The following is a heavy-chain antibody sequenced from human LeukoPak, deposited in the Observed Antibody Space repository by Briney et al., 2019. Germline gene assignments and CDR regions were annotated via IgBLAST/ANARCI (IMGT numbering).Heavy chain of an antibody. D-gene: IGHD3-3*01. V-gene: IGHV3-66*03. CDR1: GFTVSNNY. J-gene: IGHJ4*02. Sequence: GGSLRLSCAASGFTVSNNYMSWVRQAPGKGLEWVSVIYSNGNTYYADSVKGRFAISRDYSRNTVYLQMNSLRAEDTAVYYCARPYYDFWSGPTDYWGQGTLVTVSS. CDR3: ARPYYDFWSGPTDY. CDR2: IYSNGNT.